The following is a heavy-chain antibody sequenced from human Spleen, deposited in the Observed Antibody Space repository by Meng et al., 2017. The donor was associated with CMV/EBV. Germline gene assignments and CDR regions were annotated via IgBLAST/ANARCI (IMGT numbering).Heavy chain of an antibody. D-gene: IGHD6-6*01. Sequence: GESLKISCAASGFVFVNFAMSWVRQAPGKGLEWVSAISGSGGSTYYADSVKGRFTISRDNSKNTLYLQMNSLRVDDTAMYYCARDKEYPRRLLPWSFSDFWGQGTLVTVSS. J-gene: IGHJ4*02. CDR1: GFVFVNFA. CDR2: ISGSGGST. V-gene: IGHV3-23*01. CDR3: ARDKEYPRRLLPWSFSDF.